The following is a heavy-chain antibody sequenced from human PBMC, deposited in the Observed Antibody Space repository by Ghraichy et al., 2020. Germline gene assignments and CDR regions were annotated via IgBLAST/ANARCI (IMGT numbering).Heavy chain of an antibody. CDR2: ISGAGDYI. J-gene: IGHJ4*02. CDR1: GFTFYTYA. D-gene: IGHD5-12*01. Sequence: GGSLRLSCAASGFTFYTYAMTWVRQAPGKGLEWVALISGAGDYIYYADSVKGRFFISRDNSENTLYLQMSSLRAEDTAIYYCAKDEWLYKFHNHYVDYWGQGILVIVSS. V-gene: IGHV3-23*01. CDR3: AKDEWLYKFHNHYVDY.